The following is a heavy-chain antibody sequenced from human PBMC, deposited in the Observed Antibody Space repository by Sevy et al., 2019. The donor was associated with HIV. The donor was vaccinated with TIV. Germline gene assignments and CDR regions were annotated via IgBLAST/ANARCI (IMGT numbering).Heavy chain of an antibody. Sequence: GGSLRLSCVASGFNFNIYSMSWVRQAPGKGLEWVSTLSFGCGRINHADSVQGRFTMSRDDSKNTVYLELNSLRAEDTAVYYCASEECTRPHDHWGQGTLVTVSS. D-gene: IGHD2-8*01. CDR2: LSFGCGRI. CDR1: GFNFNIYS. J-gene: IGHJ4*02. CDR3: ASEECTRPHDH. V-gene: IGHV3-23*01.